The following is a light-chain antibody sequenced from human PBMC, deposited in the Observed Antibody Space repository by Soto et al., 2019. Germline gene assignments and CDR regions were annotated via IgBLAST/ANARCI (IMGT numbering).Light chain of an antibody. CDR1: QSVSSSY. CDR3: QQRYIWPPIT. J-gene: IGKJ5*01. V-gene: IGKV3D-20*02. CDR2: GAS. Sequence: EIVLTQSPGTLSLSPGERATLSCRASQSVSSSYLAWYQQKPGQAPRLLIYGASNTAAGVPARFSGSGSGTEFTLTISSLEPEDFAVYYCQQRYIWPPITFGQGTRLEIK.